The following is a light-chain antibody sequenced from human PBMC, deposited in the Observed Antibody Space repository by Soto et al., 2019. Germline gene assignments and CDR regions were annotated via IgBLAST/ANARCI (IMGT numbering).Light chain of an antibody. CDR2: DAS. V-gene: IGKV3-11*01. CDR3: QQRNSWPLT. Sequence: EIVLTQSPATLSLSPGERVTLSCRASQSITTFLAWHQQKPGQAPRLLIYDASNRATGIPARFSGSGSGTDFPLTIRSLEPEDSAIYYCQQRNSWPLTFGGGTKVEI. J-gene: IGKJ4*01. CDR1: QSITTF.